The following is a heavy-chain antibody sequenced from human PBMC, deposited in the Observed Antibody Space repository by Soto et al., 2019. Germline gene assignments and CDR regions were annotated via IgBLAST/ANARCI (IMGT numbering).Heavy chain of an antibody. CDR2: INAGNGNT. CDR3: ARGIAARYYWFDP. V-gene: IGHV1-3*01. Sequence: QVQLVQSGAEVKKPGASVKVSCKASGYTFTSYAMHWVRQAPGQRLEWMGWINAGNGNTKYSQKFQGRVTITRDTPASTAYMELSSLRSEDTAVYYCARGIAARYYWFDPWGQGTLVTVSS. J-gene: IGHJ5*02. CDR1: GYTFTSYA. D-gene: IGHD6-6*01.